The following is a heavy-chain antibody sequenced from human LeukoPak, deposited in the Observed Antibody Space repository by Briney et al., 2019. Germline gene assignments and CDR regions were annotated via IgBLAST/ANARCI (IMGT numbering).Heavy chain of an antibody. J-gene: IGHJ4*02. CDR2: ISGSGGST. Sequence: PGGSLRLSCAASGFIFSSYAMSWVRQAPGKGLEWVSAISGSGGSTYYADSVKGRFTISRDNSKNTLYLQMNSLRAEDTAVYYCAKDGEILRYFDWLGADFDYWGQGTLVTVSS. V-gene: IGHV3-23*01. D-gene: IGHD3-9*01. CDR1: GFIFSSYA. CDR3: AKDGEILRYFDWLGADFDY.